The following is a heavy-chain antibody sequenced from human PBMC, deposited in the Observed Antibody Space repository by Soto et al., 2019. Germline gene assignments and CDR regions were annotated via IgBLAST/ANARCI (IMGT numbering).Heavy chain of an antibody. Sequence: ASVKVSCRAAGYAFTGWGLRWERQAPGQGLEWMGWISAYNGNTNYAQKLQGRVTMTTDTSTSTAYMELRSLRSDDTAVYYCARVPRRIWSGYYDFDYWGQGTLVTVSS. CDR1: GYAFTGWG. J-gene: IGHJ4*02. CDR2: ISAYNGNT. D-gene: IGHD3-3*01. V-gene: IGHV1-18*01. CDR3: ARVPRRIWSGYYDFDY.